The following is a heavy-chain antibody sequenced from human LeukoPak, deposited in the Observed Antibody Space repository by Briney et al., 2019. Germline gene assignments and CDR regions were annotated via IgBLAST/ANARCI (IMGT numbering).Heavy chain of an antibody. CDR2: ISGSGGST. J-gene: IGHJ4*02. D-gene: IGHD4-23*01. Sequence: GGSLRLSCAASGFTFSSYTMSWVRQAPGKGLEWVSAISGSGGSTYYADSVKGRFTISRDNSKNTLYLQMNSLRAEDTAVYYCAKDPTGGNSYFDYWGQGTLVTVSS. CDR1: GFTFSSYT. V-gene: IGHV3-23*01. CDR3: AKDPTGGNSYFDY.